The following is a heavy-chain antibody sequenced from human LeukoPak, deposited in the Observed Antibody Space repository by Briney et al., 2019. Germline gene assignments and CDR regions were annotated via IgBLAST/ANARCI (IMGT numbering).Heavy chain of an antibody. D-gene: IGHD6-13*01. Sequence: SQTLSLTCTVSGGSISSGSYYWSWIRQPAGKGLEWIGRIYTSGSTNYNPSLKSPVTISVGTSKNQFSLKLSSVTAADTAVYYCARGPYSSSWSMDYWGQGTLVTVSS. J-gene: IGHJ4*02. V-gene: IGHV4-61*02. CDR3: ARGPYSSSWSMDY. CDR2: IYTSGST. CDR1: GGSISSGSYY.